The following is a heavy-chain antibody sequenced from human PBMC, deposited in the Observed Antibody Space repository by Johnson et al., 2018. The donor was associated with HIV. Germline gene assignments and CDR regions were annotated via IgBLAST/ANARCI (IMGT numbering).Heavy chain of an antibody. J-gene: IGHJ3*02. CDR3: TTGDSQGVAFDI. D-gene: IGHD3-10*01. V-gene: IGHV3-30*02. Sequence: QVQLVESGGGLVKPGGSLRLSCAASGFTLSNAWMSWVRQAPGKGLEWVAFIRYDGSNKYYADSVKGRFTISRDNSKNTLYLQMNSLKTEDTAVYYCTTGDSQGVAFDIWGQGTMVTVSS. CDR2: IRYDGSNK. CDR1: GFTLSNAW.